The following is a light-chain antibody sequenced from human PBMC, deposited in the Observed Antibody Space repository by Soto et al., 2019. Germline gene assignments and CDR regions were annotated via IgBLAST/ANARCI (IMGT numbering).Light chain of an antibody. J-gene: IGKJ5*01. V-gene: IGKV3-11*01. Sequence: EIVLTQSPATLSLSPGERATLSCRASQSVSSYLAWYQQKPGQAPRLLIYDASNRATGIPARFSGSGSGTDFTITISRLEPEDFAVYYWQQRSNWPPITFGQGTRLQIK. CDR2: DAS. CDR3: QQRSNWPPIT. CDR1: QSVSSY.